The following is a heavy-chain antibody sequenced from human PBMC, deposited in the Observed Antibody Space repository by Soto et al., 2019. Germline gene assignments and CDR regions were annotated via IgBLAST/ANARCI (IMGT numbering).Heavy chain of an antibody. D-gene: IGHD6-13*01. CDR2: IYSGGST. CDR3: ARDCSRSSWYGSNWFDP. Sequence: GGSLRLSCAASGLTVSSNYMSWVRQAPGKGLEWVSVIYSGGSTYYADSVKGRFTISRDNSKNTLYLQMNSLRAEDTAVYYCARDCSRSSWYGSNWFDPWGQGT. V-gene: IGHV3-66*01. CDR1: GLTVSSNY. J-gene: IGHJ5*02.